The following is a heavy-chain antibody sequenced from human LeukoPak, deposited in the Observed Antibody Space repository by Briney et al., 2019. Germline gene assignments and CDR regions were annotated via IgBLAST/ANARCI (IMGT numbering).Heavy chain of an antibody. J-gene: IGHJ5*02. CDR1: GDSIISDVCY. Sequence: SETLSLTCTISGDSIISDVCYWSWIRQPAGKGLEWIGRIGTSGGTNYNPSLKSRLTISLDTSKNEFSLTVSSVTAADTAVYYCARWNREIRWYDPWGQGTLVTVSS. CDR3: ARWNREIRWYDP. CDR2: IGTSGGT. V-gene: IGHV4-61*02. D-gene: IGHD1-1*01.